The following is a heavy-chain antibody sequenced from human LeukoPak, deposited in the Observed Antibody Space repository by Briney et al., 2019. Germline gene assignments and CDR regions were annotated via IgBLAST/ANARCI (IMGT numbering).Heavy chain of an antibody. CDR3: ARLYDFWSLRAFDI. D-gene: IGHD3-3*01. J-gene: IGHJ3*02. CDR1: GGSISSYY. V-gene: IGHV4-4*07. Sequence: PSETLSLTCTVSGGSISSYYWSWIRQPAGKGLEWIGRIYTSGSTNYNPSLKSRVTMSVDTSKNQFSLKLSSVTAADTAVYYCARLYDFWSLRAFDIWGQGTMVTVSS. CDR2: IYTSGST.